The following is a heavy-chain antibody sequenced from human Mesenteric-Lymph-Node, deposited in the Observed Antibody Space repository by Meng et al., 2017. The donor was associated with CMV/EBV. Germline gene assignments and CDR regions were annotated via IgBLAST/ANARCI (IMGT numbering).Heavy chain of an antibody. CDR3: ARVSGKKQIKYYFDF. V-gene: IGHV4-39*07. CDR2: IYYGGTT. CDR1: GGSISSNSNY. Sequence: SETLSLTCTVSGGSISSNSNYWGWIRQPPGKGLEWIGSIYYGGTTYYNPSLKSRVTISVDTSKNQFSLNLSSVTAVDTAVYYCARVSGKKQIKYYFDFWGQGTLVTVSS. D-gene: IGHD1-26*01. J-gene: IGHJ4*02.